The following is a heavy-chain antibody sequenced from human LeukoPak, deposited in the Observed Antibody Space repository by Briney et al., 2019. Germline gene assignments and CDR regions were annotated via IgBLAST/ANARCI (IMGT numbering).Heavy chain of an antibody. D-gene: IGHD3-10*01. CDR1: GFSISSSSYY. CDR3: ARGEF. CDR2: IHYSGST. Sequence: PSETLSLTCTVSGFSISSSSYYWGWIRQPPGKGLEWIGSIHYSGSTYYNPSLKSRVTISVDTSKNQFSLKVNSVTAADTAVYYCARGEFWGQGTLVTVSS. V-gene: IGHV4-39*01. J-gene: IGHJ4*02.